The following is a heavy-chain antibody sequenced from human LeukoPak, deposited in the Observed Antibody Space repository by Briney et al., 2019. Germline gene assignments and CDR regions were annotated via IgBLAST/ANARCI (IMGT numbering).Heavy chain of an antibody. CDR3: ARGRLGHRARFDY. D-gene: IGHD5-12*01. Sequence: SETLSLTCTVSGGSISSYYWSWIRQPPGKGLEWIGYIYYSGSTNYNPSLKSRVTISVDTSKNQFSLKLSSVTAADTAVYYCARGRLGHRARFDYWGQGTLVTVSS. V-gene: IGHV4-59*01. CDR1: GGSISSYY. CDR2: IYYSGST. J-gene: IGHJ4*02.